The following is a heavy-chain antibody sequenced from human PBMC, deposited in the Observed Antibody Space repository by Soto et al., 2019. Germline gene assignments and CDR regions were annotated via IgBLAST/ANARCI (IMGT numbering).Heavy chain of an antibody. CDR2: IIPIFGTA. CDR1: GGTFSSYA. Sequence: KVSCKASGGTFSSYAISWVRQAPGQGLEWMGGIIPIFGTANYAQKFQGRVTITADESTSTAYMELSSLRSEDTAVYYCARAEAAAGPEYYYYGMDVWGQGTTVTVSS. J-gene: IGHJ6*02. CDR3: ARAEAAAGPEYYYYGMDV. V-gene: IGHV1-69*01. D-gene: IGHD6-13*01.